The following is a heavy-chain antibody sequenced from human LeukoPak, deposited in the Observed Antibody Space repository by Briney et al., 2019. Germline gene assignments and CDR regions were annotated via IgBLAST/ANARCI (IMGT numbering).Heavy chain of an antibody. CDR2: THYSGST. D-gene: IGHD6-19*01. Sequence: SETLSLTCTVSGGSISSYYWSWIRQPPGKGLEWIGYTHYSGSTNYNPSLKSRVTISVDTSKNQLSLKLSSVTAADTAVYYCARTVGGWYFDYWGQGTLVTVSS. J-gene: IGHJ4*02. CDR3: ARTVGGWYFDY. CDR1: GGSISSYY. V-gene: IGHV4-59*01.